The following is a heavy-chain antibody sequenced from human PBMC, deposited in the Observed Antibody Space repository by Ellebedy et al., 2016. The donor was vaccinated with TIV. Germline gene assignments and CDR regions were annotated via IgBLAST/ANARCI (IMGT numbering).Heavy chain of an antibody. D-gene: IGHD6-19*01. CDR2: IKQDGSEK. J-gene: IGHJ4*02. V-gene: IGHV3-7*01. Sequence: GESLKISXAASGFTFSSYWMSWVRQAPGKGLEWVANIKQDGSEKYYVDSVKGRFTISRDNAKNTLYLQMNSLRAEDTAVYYCARERRDWIAVPPDYWGQGTLVTVSS. CDR3: ARERRDWIAVPPDY. CDR1: GFTFSSYW.